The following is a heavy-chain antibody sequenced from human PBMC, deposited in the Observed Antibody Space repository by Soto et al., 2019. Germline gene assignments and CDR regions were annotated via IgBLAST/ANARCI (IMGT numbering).Heavy chain of an antibody. CDR3: AKDWGYVGSHYSGGWYYFDS. V-gene: IGHV3-23*01. Sequence: GGSLRLSCAASGFIFSSYVMTWVRQVPGKGLEWVSAISSGGGDTYYADSAKGRFTISRDNSKNTMFLQMNGLRAEDTALYYCAKDWGYVGSHYSGGWYYFDSWGQGTQVTVSS. CDR2: ISSGGGDT. D-gene: IGHD1-26*01. CDR1: GFIFSSYV. J-gene: IGHJ4*02.